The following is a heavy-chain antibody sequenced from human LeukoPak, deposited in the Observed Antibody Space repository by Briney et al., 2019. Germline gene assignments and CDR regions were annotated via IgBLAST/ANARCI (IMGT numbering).Heavy chain of an antibody. Sequence: GGSLRLSCAASGFIVSTNYMSWVRQAPGKGLEWVSVIYSGGNTVYADSVKGRFTISRDNSKNMVYLQMNSLRAEDTAVYYCAKDDHGGSGWRDYFDQWGQGTLVTVSS. CDR1: GFIVSTNY. V-gene: IGHV3-53*01. CDR2: IYSGGNT. CDR3: AKDDHGGSGWRDYFDQ. J-gene: IGHJ4*02. D-gene: IGHD6-19*01.